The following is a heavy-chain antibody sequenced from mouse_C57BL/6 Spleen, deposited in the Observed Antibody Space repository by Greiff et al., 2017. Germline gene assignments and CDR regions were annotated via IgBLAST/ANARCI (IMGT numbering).Heavy chain of an antibody. D-gene: IGHD2-5*01. CDR1: GFTFSDYG. J-gene: IGHJ4*01. CDR3: ARKGSNYFYYAMGY. Sequence: EVQRVESGGGLVKPGGSLKLSCAASGFTFSDYGMHWVSQAPEKGLEWVAYISRGSSTSYYADTVKGRFTISRDNAKNTLFMQMTSLMSEDTAMYYCARKGSNYFYYAMGYWGQGTSVTVSS. V-gene: IGHV5-17*01. CDR2: ISRGSSTS.